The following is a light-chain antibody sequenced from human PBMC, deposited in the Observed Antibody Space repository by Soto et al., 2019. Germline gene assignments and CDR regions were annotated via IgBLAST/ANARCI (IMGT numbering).Light chain of an antibody. V-gene: IGLV2-11*01. CDR1: SSDVGGYYY. CDR2: DVI. Sequence: QSALTQPRSVSGSPGQSVTISCTGTSSDVGGYYYVSWYQQHPGKAPKVMIYDVIKRPSGVPDRFSGSKSGNTASLTISGLQAEDEADYYCCSYAGSYTPSYVFGTGTQLTVL. J-gene: IGLJ1*01. CDR3: CSYAGSYTPSYV.